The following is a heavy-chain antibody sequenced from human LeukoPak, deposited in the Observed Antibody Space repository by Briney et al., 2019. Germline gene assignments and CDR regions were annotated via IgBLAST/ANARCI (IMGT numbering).Heavy chain of an antibody. V-gene: IGHV1-2*02. Sequence: ASVKVSCKASGYSFTGYYMYWVRQVPGQGLEWMGWINPNSGGTSYAQKFQGRLTMTRDTSISTGYMELNSLRSDDTAVYYCARAYDSSGYYPHLWGQGTLVTVSS. J-gene: IGHJ1*01. D-gene: IGHD3-22*01. CDR1: GYSFTGYY. CDR2: INPNSGGT. CDR3: ARAYDSSGYYPHL.